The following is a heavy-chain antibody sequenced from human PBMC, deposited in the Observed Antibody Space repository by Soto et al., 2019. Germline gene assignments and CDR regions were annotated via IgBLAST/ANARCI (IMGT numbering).Heavy chain of an antibody. CDR2: IYYSGST. D-gene: IGHD3-22*01. J-gene: IGHJ3*02. CDR1: GGSISSYY. CDR3: ARDRDSYDSSGRDAFDI. V-gene: IGHV4-59*01. Sequence: PXATLSLTCTVSGGSISSYYWSWIRQPPGKGLEWIGYIYYSGSTNYNPSLKSRVTISVDTSKNQFSLKLSSVTAAGTAVYYCARDRDSYDSSGRDAFDIWGQGTMVTVSS.